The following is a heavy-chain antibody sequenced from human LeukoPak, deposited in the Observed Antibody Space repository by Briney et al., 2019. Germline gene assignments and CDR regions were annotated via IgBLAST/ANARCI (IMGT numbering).Heavy chain of an antibody. Sequence: SETLSLTCAVYGGSFSGYYWSWIRQPPGKGLEWIGEINHSGSTNYYPSLKSRVTISVDTSKNQFSLKLSSVTAADTAVYYCARGTPHMVRGVRIGFDPWGQGTLVTVSS. J-gene: IGHJ5*02. D-gene: IGHD3-10*01. CDR3: ARGTPHMVRGVRIGFDP. CDR1: GGSFSGYY. CDR2: INHSGST. V-gene: IGHV4-34*01.